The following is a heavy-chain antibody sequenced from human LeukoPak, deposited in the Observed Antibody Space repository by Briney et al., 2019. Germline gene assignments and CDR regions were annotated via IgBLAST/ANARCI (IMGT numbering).Heavy chain of an antibody. V-gene: IGHV3-53*05. J-gene: IGHJ4*02. CDR2: IYSGGST. CDR3: AKDLGGDIVVVPAARGPFDY. CDR1: GFTVSSNY. D-gene: IGHD2-2*01. Sequence: PGGSLRLSCAASGFTVSSNYMSWVRQAPGKGLEWVSVIYSGGSTYYADSVKGRFTISRDNSKNTLYLQMNSLRAEDTAVYYCAKDLGGDIVVVPAARGPFDYWGQGTLVTVSS.